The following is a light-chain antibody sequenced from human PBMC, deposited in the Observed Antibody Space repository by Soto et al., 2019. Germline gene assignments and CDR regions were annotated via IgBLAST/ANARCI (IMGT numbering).Light chain of an antibody. CDR2: KTS. V-gene: IGKV1-5*03. J-gene: IGKJ2*01. CDR3: QQYNTYPYT. CDR1: QSFSSW. Sequence: DIQMTQFPSTLSASVGDRVTITCRASQSFSSWLAWYQQKPGKAPKLLIYKTSSLESGVPSRFSGSGSGTEFTLTISSLQPDEFATYYCQQYNTYPYTFGQGTKLEIK.